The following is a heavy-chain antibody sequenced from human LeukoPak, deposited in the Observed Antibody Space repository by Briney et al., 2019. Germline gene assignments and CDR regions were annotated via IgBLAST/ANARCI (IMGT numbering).Heavy chain of an antibody. CDR2: INYNGRT. CDR3: AKWGYYYDSSAYVAPTDDS. CDR1: GGSISTYY. D-gene: IGHD3-22*01. Sequence: PSETLSLTCTVSGGSISTYYWTWIRQPPGKGLEGIGYINYNGRTDWRTDYNPSLKSRVTISVDTSKNQFSLKLSSVTAADTAVYYCAKWGYYYDSSAYVAPTDDSWGQGTLVTVSS. J-gene: IGHJ4*02. V-gene: IGHV4-59*01.